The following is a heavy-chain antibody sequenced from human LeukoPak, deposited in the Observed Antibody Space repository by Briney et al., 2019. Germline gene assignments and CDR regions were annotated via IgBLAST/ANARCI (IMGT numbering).Heavy chain of an antibody. CDR1: GGSISSSSYY. J-gene: IGHJ3*02. V-gene: IGHV4-39*07. CDR2: IYYSGST. Sequence: SETLSLTCTVSGGSISSSSYYWGWIRQPPGKGLEWIGSIYYSGSTNYNPSLKSRVTISVDTSKNQFSLKLSSVTAADTAVYYCARDSCGGDCYYSGRPLAFDIWGQGTMVTVSS. D-gene: IGHD2-21*02. CDR3: ARDSCGGDCYYSGRPLAFDI.